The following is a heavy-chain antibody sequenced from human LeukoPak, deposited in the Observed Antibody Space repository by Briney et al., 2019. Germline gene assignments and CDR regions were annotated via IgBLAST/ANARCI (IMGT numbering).Heavy chain of an antibody. D-gene: IGHD3-10*01. CDR1: GYTFTSYG. Sequence: ASVKVSCKASGYTFTSYGISWVRQAPGQGLAWMGWISAYNGDTNYAQKLQGRVTMTTDTSTSTAYMELRSLRSDDTAVYYCARVRNYYGSGNNWFDPWGQGALVTVSS. CDR2: ISAYNGDT. J-gene: IGHJ5*02. CDR3: ARVRNYYGSGNNWFDP. V-gene: IGHV1-18*01.